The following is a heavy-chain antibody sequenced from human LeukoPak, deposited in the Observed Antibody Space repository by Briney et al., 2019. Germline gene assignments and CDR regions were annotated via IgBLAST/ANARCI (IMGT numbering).Heavy chain of an antibody. CDR3: ARVGRVGPSDYGMDV. J-gene: IGHJ6*02. CDR1: GGSISSYY. V-gene: IGHV4-4*07. Sequence: SETLSLTCTVSGGSISSYYWSWIRQPAGKGLEWIGRIYSSGSTNYNPSLKSRVTMSVDTSKNQFSLKLSSVTAADTAVYYCARVGRVGPSDYGMDVWGQGTTVTVS. CDR2: IYSSGST. D-gene: IGHD3-10*01.